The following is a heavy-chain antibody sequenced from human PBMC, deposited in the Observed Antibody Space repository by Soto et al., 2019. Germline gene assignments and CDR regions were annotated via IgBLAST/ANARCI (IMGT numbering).Heavy chain of an antibody. CDR1: GFTYSSYA. D-gene: IGHD4-17*01. V-gene: IGHV3-30-3*01. Sequence: QVQLVESGGGVGQPGGSLRLSCAASGFTYSSYAMHWVRQAPGTGLEWVAVISYDGSNKYYADSVKGRFTISRDNSKNTLYLQMYSLRAEDTAVYYCAREGYGGNSFPEYFQHWGQGTLVTVSS. CDR3: AREGYGGNSFPEYFQH. J-gene: IGHJ1*01. CDR2: ISYDGSNK.